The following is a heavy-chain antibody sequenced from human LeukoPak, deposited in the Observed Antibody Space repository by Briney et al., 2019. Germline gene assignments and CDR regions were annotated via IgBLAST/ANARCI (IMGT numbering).Heavy chain of an antibody. Sequence: ASVKVSCRASGYTFTGYYMHWMRQAPGQGLEWMGWINPNSGGTNYAQKFQGRVTMTRDTSISTAYMELSRPRSDDTAVYYCARGGYCSSTSCYRGCCYYYMDVWGKGTTVTVSS. J-gene: IGHJ6*03. V-gene: IGHV1-2*02. CDR1: GYTFTGYY. CDR2: INPNSGGT. D-gene: IGHD2-2*02. CDR3: ARGGYCSSTSCYRGCCYYYMDV.